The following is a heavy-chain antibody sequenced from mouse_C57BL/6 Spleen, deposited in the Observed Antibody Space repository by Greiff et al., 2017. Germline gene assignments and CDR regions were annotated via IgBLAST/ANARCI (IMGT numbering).Heavy chain of an antibody. CDR3: ARGGVGNY. D-gene: IGHD1-1*02. Sequence: QVQLQQSGAELVRPGTSVKVSCKASGYAFTNYLIEWVKQRPGQGLEWIGVINPGSGGTNYNEKFKGKATLTADKSSSTAYMQLSSLTSEDSAVYFCARGGVGNYWGQGTTLTVSS. CDR1: GYAFTNYL. CDR2: INPGSGGT. J-gene: IGHJ2*01. V-gene: IGHV1-54*01.